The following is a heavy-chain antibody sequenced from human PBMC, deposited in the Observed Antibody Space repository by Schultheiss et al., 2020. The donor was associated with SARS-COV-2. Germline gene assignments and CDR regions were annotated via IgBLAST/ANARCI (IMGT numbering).Heavy chain of an antibody. CDR2: INPSGGST. V-gene: IGHV1-46*01. CDR1: GYTFTSYY. Sequence: ASVKVSCKASGYTFTSYYMHWVRQAPGQGLEWMGIINPSGGSTSYAQKFQGRVTMTRDTSTSTVYMELSSLRSEDTAVYYCARGLNGDYGYDAFDIWGQGTMVTVSS. J-gene: IGHJ3*02. D-gene: IGHD4-17*01. CDR3: ARGLNGDYGYDAFDI.